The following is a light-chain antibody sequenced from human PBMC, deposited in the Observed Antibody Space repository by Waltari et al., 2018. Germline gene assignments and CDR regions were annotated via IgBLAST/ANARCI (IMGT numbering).Light chain of an antibody. CDR3: YSFAGDNTYV. V-gene: IGLV2-8*01. Sequence: QSALTQPPSASGSPGQSVTISCTGSSSDVGSSDSVSWFQPRPGKAPKLLIYQVAKPPSGVPRRFSASKSANTASLTVSGLLAEDEAVYYCYSFAGDNTYVFGSGTEVTVL. CDR1: SSDVGSSDS. J-gene: IGLJ1*01. CDR2: QVA.